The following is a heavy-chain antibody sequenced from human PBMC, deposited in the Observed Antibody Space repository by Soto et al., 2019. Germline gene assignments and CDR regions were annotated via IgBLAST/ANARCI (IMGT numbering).Heavy chain of an antibody. D-gene: IGHD3-3*01. V-gene: IGHV3-11*01. CDR2: ISSSGSTI. CDR1: GFTFSDYY. CDR3: ARDLDAIFGVARFDY. J-gene: IGHJ4*02. Sequence: GGSLRLSCAASGFTFSDYYMSWIRQAPGKGLEWVSYISSSGSTIYYADSVKGRFTISRDNAKNSLYLQMNSLRAEDTAVYYCARDLDAIFGVARFDYWGQGTQVTVSS.